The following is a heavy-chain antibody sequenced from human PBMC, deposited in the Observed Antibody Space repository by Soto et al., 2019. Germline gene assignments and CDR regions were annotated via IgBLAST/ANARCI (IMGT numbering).Heavy chain of an antibody. CDR2: IWYDGSNK. CDR1: GFTFSSYG. CDR3: ARRSGWYAEGDY. J-gene: IGHJ4*02. D-gene: IGHD6-19*01. V-gene: IGHV3-33*01. Sequence: GGSLRLSCAASGFTFSSYGMHWVRQAPGKGLEWVAVIWYDGSNKYYADSVKGRFTISRDNSKNTLYLQMNSLRAEDTVVYYCARRSGWYAEGDYWGQGTLVTVSS.